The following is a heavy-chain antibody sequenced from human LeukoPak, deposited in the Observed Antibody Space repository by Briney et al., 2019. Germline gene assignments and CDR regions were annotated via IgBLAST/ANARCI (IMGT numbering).Heavy chain of an antibody. CDR2: IYDSGSNA. CDR1: GGSISSYY. J-gene: IGHJ4*02. Sequence: PSETLSLTCTVSGGSISSYYWSWIRQPPGKGLEWIGYIYDSGSNADYNPSLKSRVTISVDTSENQFSLKLSSVTAADTAVYYCARAPGPYDSSGHYFNFEYWGQGTLVTVSS. D-gene: IGHD3-22*01. V-gene: IGHV4-59*01. CDR3: ARAPGPYDSSGHYFNFEY.